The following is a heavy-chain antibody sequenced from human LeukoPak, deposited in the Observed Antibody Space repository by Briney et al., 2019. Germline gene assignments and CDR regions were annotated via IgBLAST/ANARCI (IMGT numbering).Heavy chain of an antibody. D-gene: IGHD6-13*01. Sequence: ASVKVSCKASGYTFTGYYMHWVRLAPGQGLEWMGWINPNSGGTNYAQKFQGRVTMTRDTSISTAYMELSRLRSDDTAVYYCARAKAEGYSRLPFDPWGQGTLVTVSS. CDR1: GYTFTGYY. V-gene: IGHV1-2*02. CDR3: ARAKAEGYSRLPFDP. J-gene: IGHJ5*02. CDR2: INPNSGGT.